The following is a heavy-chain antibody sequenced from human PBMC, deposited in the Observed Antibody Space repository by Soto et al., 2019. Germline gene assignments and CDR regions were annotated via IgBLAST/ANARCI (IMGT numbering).Heavy chain of an antibody. CDR3: ARYRGYEGLWFAP. D-gene: IGHD5-12*01. J-gene: IGHJ5*02. Sequence: TSETLSLTCTVSGGSISSGDYYWSWIRQPPGKGLEGIGYIYDSGSTYYNPSLKSRVNISVDPAKNQFALKLSSVTVVDTGVYYCARYRGYEGLWFAPWGKGPLVTVPQ. CDR2: IYDSGST. V-gene: IGHV4-30-4*01. CDR1: GGSISSGDYY.